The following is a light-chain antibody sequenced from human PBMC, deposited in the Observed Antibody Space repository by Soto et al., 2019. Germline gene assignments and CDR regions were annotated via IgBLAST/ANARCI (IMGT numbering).Light chain of an antibody. J-gene: IGKJ1*01. CDR3: QQYNSYQGT. CDR2: TAS. V-gene: IGKV1-5*03. CDR1: QSISSW. Sequence: DIQMTQSPSTLSASVGDRATITCRASQSISSWLAWYQQKPGKAPKLLIYTASSLESGVPSRFSGSGSGTEFTLTISSLQPDDFATYYCQQYNSYQGTFGQGTKVDI.